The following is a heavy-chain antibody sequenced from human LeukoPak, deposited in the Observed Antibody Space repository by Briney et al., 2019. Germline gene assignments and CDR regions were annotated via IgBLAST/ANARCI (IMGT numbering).Heavy chain of an antibody. D-gene: IGHD6-13*01. CDR3: AKGASSTALVTLYY. CDR1: GFTFSTYA. J-gene: IGHJ4*02. Sequence: PGGSLRLSCAGSGFTFSTYAMTWVRQAPGKGLEWVSAISNSGDTTYYADSVKGRFSISRDSSKNTLFLQMNSLRAEDTVVYYCAKGASSTALVTLYYWGQGTLVTVSS. CDR2: ISNSGDTT. V-gene: IGHV3-23*01.